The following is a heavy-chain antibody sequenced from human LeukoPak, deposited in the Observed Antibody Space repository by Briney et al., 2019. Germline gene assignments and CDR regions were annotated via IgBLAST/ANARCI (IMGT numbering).Heavy chain of an antibody. J-gene: IGHJ4*02. CDR3: ASSGLGTVADAYYFDY. CDR2: INHSGST. Sequence: PSETLSLTCTVSGGSISSGGYYWSWIRQPPGKGLEWIGEINHSGSTNYNPSLKSRVTISVDTSKNQFSLKLSSVTAADTAVYYCASSGLGTVADAYYFDYWGQGTLVTVSS. CDR1: GGSISSGGYY. D-gene: IGHD6-19*01. V-gene: IGHV4-39*07.